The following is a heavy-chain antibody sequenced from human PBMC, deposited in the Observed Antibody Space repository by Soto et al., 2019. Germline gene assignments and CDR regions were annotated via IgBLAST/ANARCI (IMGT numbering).Heavy chain of an antibody. CDR3: ASRRRAQTTHQEAFDI. V-gene: IGHV3-30-3*01. CDR2: ISYDGSNK. J-gene: IGHJ3*02. D-gene: IGHD1-1*01. Sequence: GGSLRLSCAASGFTFSSYAMHWVRQAPGKGLEWVAVISYDGSNKYYADSVKGRFTISRDNSKNTLYLQMNSLRAEDTAVYYCASRRRAQTTHQEAFDIWGQGTMVTVSS. CDR1: GFTFSSYA.